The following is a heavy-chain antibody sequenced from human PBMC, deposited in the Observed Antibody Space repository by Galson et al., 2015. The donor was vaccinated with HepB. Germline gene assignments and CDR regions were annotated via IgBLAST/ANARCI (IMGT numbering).Heavy chain of an antibody. J-gene: IGHJ5*02. Sequence: SLRLSCAASGFTFSSYAIHWVRQAPGKGLEWVAVISYDGSNKYYADSVKGRFTISRDNSKNTLYLQMNGLRAEDTAVYYCARDRGPRGGNSVVWFDPWGPGSLVTVSS. V-gene: IGHV3-30*14. CDR2: ISYDGSNK. CDR1: GFTFSSYA. CDR3: ARDRGPRGGNSVVWFDP. D-gene: IGHD4-23*01.